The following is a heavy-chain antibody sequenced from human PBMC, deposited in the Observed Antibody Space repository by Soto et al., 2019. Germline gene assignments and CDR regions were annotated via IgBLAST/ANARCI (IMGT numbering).Heavy chain of an antibody. Sequence: SETLSVTSIFSVGSISTYYWGWIRQPPGKGLDWIGYIYYSGSTSYNPSLKSRVTISVDTSKNQFSLKMGSVTAADTAVYYCASDRSSGWDPGYGMDVWGKGNTVTV. CDR3: ASDRSSGWDPGYGMDV. V-gene: IGHV4-59*01. CDR2: IYYSGST. CDR1: VGSISTYY. J-gene: IGHJ6*04. D-gene: IGHD6-19*01.